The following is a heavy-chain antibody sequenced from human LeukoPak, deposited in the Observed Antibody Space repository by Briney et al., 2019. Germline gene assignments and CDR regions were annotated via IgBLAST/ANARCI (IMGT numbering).Heavy chain of an antibody. Sequence: ASVKVSCKASGYTFTSYAMHWVRQAPGQRLEWMGWSNAGNGNTKYSQEFQGRVTMTRDTSISTAYMELSRLRSDDTAVYYCASPGLRYFDWLLLGDDAFDIWGQGTMVTVSS. CDR3: ASPGLRYFDWLLLGDDAFDI. V-gene: IGHV1-3*02. D-gene: IGHD3-9*01. J-gene: IGHJ3*02. CDR2: SNAGNGNT. CDR1: GYTFTSYA.